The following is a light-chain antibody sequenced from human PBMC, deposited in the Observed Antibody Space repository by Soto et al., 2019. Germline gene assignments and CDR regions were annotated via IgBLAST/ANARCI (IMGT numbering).Light chain of an antibody. V-gene: IGKV3-20*01. CDR2: GAS. J-gene: IGKJ2*01. CDR3: QVYGRSPLMYT. CDR1: QSVTNDF. Sequence: EIVLTQSPSTLSLSPGEIATLSCRASQSVTNDFLAWYQQKPGQAPRLLIYGASSSAAGVPDRFSGRGSGTYLTLTISRLEPEDLAVYYCQVYGRSPLMYTFGQGTKLGVK.